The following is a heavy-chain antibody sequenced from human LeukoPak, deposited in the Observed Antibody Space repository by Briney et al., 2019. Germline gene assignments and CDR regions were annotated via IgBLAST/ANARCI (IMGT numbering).Heavy chain of an antibody. J-gene: IGHJ6*02. V-gene: IGHV3-21*01. CDR1: GFTFSSYS. D-gene: IGHD1-1*01. CDR3: ARDWDGATTETDYSYYGVDV. CDR2: ISSSSSYI. Sequence: GGSLRLSCAASGFTFSSYSMNWVRQAPGKGLEWVSSISSSSSYIYYADSVKGRFTISRDNAKNSLYLQMNSLRAEDTAVYYCARDWDGATTETDYSYYGVDVWGQGTTVTVSS.